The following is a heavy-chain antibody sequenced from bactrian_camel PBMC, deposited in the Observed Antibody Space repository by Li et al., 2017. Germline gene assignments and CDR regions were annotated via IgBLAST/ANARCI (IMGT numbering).Heavy chain of an antibody. CDR2: IRNNGAT. J-gene: IGHJ4*01. V-gene: IGHV3S53*01. CDR3: RSYIDPWRCGGR. Sequence: HVQLVESGGGLVQPGGSLRLSCTAPGITANRCGMHWYRQVAGTQREWLASIRNNGATNYDDSVKGRFTISRDAAKDTVYLQVNGLKPEDTGMYYCRSYIDPWRCGGRWGQGTQVTVS. CDR1: GITANRCG. D-gene: IGHD7*01.